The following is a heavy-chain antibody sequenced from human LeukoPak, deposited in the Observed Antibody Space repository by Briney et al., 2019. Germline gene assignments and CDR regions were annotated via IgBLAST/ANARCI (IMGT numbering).Heavy chain of an antibody. CDR1: GFTLSQYA. V-gene: IGHV3-33*01. Sequence: PGGSLRLSCAASGFTLSQYAMHWVRQAPGKGLEWVAAIWYDGSNDYYADSVKGRFTISRDNSKNTLSPQMNSLRAEDTAVYYCAREADCSGGSCYRGAFDIWGQGKMVTVSS. J-gene: IGHJ3*02. CDR2: IWYDGSND. CDR3: AREADCSGGSCYRGAFDI. D-gene: IGHD2-15*01.